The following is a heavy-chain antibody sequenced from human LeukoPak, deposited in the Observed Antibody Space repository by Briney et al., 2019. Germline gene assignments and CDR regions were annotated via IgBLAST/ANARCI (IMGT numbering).Heavy chain of an antibody. V-gene: IGHV3-66*01. CDR3: ARDLGYYDILTGYGH. CDR1: GFTVSSNY. Sequence: GGSLRLSCAASGFTVSSNYMSWVRQAPGKGLEWVSVIYSGGSTYYADSVKGRFTISRDNSKNTLYLQMNSLRAEDTAVYYCARDLGYYDILTGYGHWGQGTLVTVSS. CDR2: IYSGGST. J-gene: IGHJ4*02. D-gene: IGHD3-9*01.